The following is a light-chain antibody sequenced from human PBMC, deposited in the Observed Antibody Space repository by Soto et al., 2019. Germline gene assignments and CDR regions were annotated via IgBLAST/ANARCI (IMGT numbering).Light chain of an antibody. CDR3: AAWDDSLNGRV. Sequence: QPVLTQPPSVSEAPRQRVTISCSGSSSNIGNNAVNWYQQLPGEAPKLLIYYDDLLPSGVSDRFSGSKSGTSASLAISGLQSEDEADYYCAAWDDSLNGRVFGGGTKLTVL. CDR2: YDD. CDR1: SSNIGNNA. V-gene: IGLV1-36*01. J-gene: IGLJ3*02.